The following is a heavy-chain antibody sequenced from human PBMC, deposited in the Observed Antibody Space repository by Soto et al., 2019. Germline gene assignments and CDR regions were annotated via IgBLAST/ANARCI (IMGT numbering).Heavy chain of an antibody. V-gene: IGHV3-23*01. CDR1: GFTFSSYA. D-gene: IGHD3-3*01. Sequence: PGGSLRLSCAASGFTFSSYAMSWVRQAPGKGLEWVSAISGSGGSTYYADSVKGRFTISRDNSKNTLYLQMNSLRAEDTAVYYCAKGGVSEILRFLEWLPTPFDYWGQGTLVTVSS. CDR3: AKGGVSEILRFLEWLPTPFDY. CDR2: ISGSGGST. J-gene: IGHJ4*02.